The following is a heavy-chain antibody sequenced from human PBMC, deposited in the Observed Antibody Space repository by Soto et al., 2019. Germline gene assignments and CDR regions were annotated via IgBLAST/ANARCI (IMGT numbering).Heavy chain of an antibody. D-gene: IGHD5-12*01. J-gene: IGHJ4*02. Sequence: QVQLQESGPGLVKPSETLSLTCTVSGGSISSYYWSWIRQPPGKGLEWIGYIYYSGSTNYNPSLKSRVTISVDTSKNQFSLKLSSVTAADTAVYYCARVEDGYKYYFDYWGQGTLVTVSS. CDR1: GGSISSYY. CDR3: ARVEDGYKYYFDY. CDR2: IYYSGST. V-gene: IGHV4-59*01.